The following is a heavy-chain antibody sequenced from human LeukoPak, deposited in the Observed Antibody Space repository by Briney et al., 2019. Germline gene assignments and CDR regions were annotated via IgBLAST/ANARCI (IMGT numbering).Heavy chain of an antibody. V-gene: IGHV3-11*01. Sequence: GGPLRLSCAASGFTFSDYYMSRIRQAPGKGLEWVSYISSSGSTIYYADSVKGRFTISRDNAKNSLYLHMNSLRAQDTAVYYCARTTITLFRGVNTPHLIDYWGQGTLVTVSS. CDR2: ISSSGSTI. D-gene: IGHD3-10*01. CDR3: ARTTITLFRGVNTPHLIDY. CDR1: GFTFSDYY. J-gene: IGHJ4*02.